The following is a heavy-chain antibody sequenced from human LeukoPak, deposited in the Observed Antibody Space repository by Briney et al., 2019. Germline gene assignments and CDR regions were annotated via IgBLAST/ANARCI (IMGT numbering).Heavy chain of an antibody. CDR1: GYTLTELS. Sequence: ASVKVSCKVSGYTLTELSMHWVRQAPGKGLEWMGGFDPEDGETIYAQKFQGRVTMTEDTSTDTAYMELSSLRSEDTAVYYCATAWRGDSSGPGGSVFDPWGQGTLVTVSS. D-gene: IGHD3-22*01. V-gene: IGHV1-24*01. J-gene: IGHJ5*02. CDR2: FDPEDGET. CDR3: ATAWRGDSSGPGGSVFDP.